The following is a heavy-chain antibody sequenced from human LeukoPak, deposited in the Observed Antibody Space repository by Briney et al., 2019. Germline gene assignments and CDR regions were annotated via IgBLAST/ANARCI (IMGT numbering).Heavy chain of an antibody. J-gene: IGHJ1*01. CDR1: GFSFSSYD. CDR3: AVTPYYDILTAEG. D-gene: IGHD3-9*01. Sequence: GGSLRLSCAASGFSFSSYDMHWVRQITGKGLGWVSVIGTAGDSLYAGSARGRFTISRENAKNSLYLQMNSLRAGDTAVYYCAVTPYYDILTAEGWGQGTLVTVSS. V-gene: IGHV3-13*01. CDR2: IGTAGDS.